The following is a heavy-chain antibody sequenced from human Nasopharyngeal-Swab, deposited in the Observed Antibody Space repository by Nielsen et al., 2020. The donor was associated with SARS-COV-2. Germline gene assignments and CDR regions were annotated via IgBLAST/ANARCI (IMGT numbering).Heavy chain of an antibody. V-gene: IGHV3-30*04. J-gene: IGHJ5*02. Sequence: GESLKISCAASGFTFSSYAMHWVRQAPGKGLEWVAVISYDGSNKYYADSVKGRFTISRDNSKNTLYLQMNSLRAEDTAVYYGARDCARMVRGATNWFDPWGQGTLVTVSS. D-gene: IGHD3-10*01. CDR1: GFTFSSYA. CDR2: ISYDGSNK. CDR3: ARDCARMVRGATNWFDP.